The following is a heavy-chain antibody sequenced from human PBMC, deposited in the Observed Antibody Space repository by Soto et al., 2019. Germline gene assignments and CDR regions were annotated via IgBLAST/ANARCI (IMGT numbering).Heavy chain of an antibody. D-gene: IGHD1-26*01. CDR1: GFTFSRYW. Sequence: PGGSLRLSCAASGFTFSRYWMGWVRQAPGKGLEWVANIKQDGSEKYYVDSVKGRFTISRDNAKNSLYLQMNSLRAEDTAVYYCARVDTSWGATYLPYYYYGMDVWGQGTTVTVSS. CDR2: IKQDGSEK. J-gene: IGHJ6*02. CDR3: ARVDTSWGATYLPYYYYGMDV. V-gene: IGHV3-7*01.